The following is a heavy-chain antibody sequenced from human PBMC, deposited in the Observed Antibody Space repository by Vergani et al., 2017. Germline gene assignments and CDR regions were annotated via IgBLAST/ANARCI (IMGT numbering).Heavy chain of an antibody. D-gene: IGHD2-2*01. Sequence: QVHLVQSGAEVKKPGASVKVSCKASGYTFTGYYIHWVRQAPGQGLEWMGWINPNSGGTNYAQKFQGWVTMTRDTSISTAYMELSRLRSDDTAVYYCARDNLRYCSSTSCRQGAFDIWGQGTMVTVSS. CDR3: ARDNLRYCSSTSCRQGAFDI. J-gene: IGHJ3*02. CDR1: GYTFTGYY. CDR2: INPNSGGT. V-gene: IGHV1-2*04.